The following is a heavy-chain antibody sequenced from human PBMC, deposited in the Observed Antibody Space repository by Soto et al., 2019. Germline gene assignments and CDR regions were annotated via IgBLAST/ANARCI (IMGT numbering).Heavy chain of an antibody. D-gene: IGHD2-21*01. J-gene: IGHJ4*02. CDR1: EFTFDDYA. CDR3: VKDKSLGGEASTYYFDF. V-gene: IGHV3-9*01. CDR2: ISRSSVYT. Sequence: EVQLVESGGGLVHPGRSLRLSCAASEFTFDDYAMHWVRQAPGKGLEWVAFISRSSVYTGYADSVKGRFTISRDNAKNSLYLEMNSLRPEDTALYYCVKDKSLGGEASTYYFDFWGQGTLVTVSS.